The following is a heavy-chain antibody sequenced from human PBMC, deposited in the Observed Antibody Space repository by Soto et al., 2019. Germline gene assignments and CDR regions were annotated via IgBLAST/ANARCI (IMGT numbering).Heavy chain of an antibody. Sequence: GESLKISCKGSGYSFTSYWVGWVRQMPGKGLEWMGIIYPGDSDTRYSPSFQGQVTISADKSISTAYLQWSSLKASDTAMYYCARLGDFWSGYYGYYYYYGMDAWGQGTTVTVSS. CDR3: ARLGDFWSGYYGYYYYYGMDA. J-gene: IGHJ6*02. V-gene: IGHV5-51*01. D-gene: IGHD3-3*01. CDR1: GYSFTSYW. CDR2: IYPGDSDT.